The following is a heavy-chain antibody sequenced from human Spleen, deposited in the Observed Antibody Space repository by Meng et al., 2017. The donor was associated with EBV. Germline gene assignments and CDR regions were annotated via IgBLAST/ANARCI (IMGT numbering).Heavy chain of an antibody. J-gene: IGHJ5*02. CDR3: ARWRRNSRNYLAGFDP. D-gene: IGHD2/OR15-2a*01. V-gene: IGHV4-4*02. CDR1: GGSISSSDW. CDR2: IYHSGRS. Sequence: VQFEWSGPRLVEPSGTLSPTCAVSGGSISSSDWWSWVRQSPEKGLEWIGEIYHSGRSNYNPSLKSRVTMSVNKSKNQFSLNLSSVTAADTAVYYCARWRRNSRNYLAGFDPWGQGTLVTVSS.